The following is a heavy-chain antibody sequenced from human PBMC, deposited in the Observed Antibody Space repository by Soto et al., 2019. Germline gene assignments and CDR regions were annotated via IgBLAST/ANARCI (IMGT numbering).Heavy chain of an antibody. V-gene: IGHV3-23*01. CDR2: ISGSGSST. CDR3: AKGSIVGATTPFDY. Sequence: PGGSLRLSCAASGFNFSSYAMSWVRQAPVKGLEWVSAISGSGSSTYYADSVKGRFTISRDNSKNTLYLQMNSLRAEDTAVYYCAKGSIVGATTPFDYWGQGTLVTVS. D-gene: IGHD1-26*01. CDR1: GFNFSSYA. J-gene: IGHJ4*02.